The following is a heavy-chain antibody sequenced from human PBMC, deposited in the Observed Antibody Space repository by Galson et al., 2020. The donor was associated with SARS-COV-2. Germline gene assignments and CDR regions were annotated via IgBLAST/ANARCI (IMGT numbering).Heavy chain of an antibody. V-gene: IGHV3-30-3*01. J-gene: IGHJ2*01. CDR1: GFTFSSYA. Sequence: GGSLRLSCAASGFTFSSYAMHWVRQAPGKGLEWVAVISYDGSNKYYADSVKGRFTISRDNSKNTLYLQMNSLRAEDTAVYYCARNYGSGSYFYFDLLGRGTLVTVSS. D-gene: IGHD3-10*01. CDR2: ISYDGSNK. CDR3: ARNYGSGSYFYFDL.